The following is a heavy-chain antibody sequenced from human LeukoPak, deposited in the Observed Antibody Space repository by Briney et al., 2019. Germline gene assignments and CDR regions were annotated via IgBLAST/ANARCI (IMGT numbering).Heavy chain of an antibody. Sequence: SVKVSCKASGGTFSSYAISWVRQAPGQGLEWMGGIITILGIANYAKKFQGRVTITADKTTSTDYMELRSLRSENTAVYYCARDRGNTAMVQPVLDDDYWGQGTLVTVSS. CDR3: ARDRGNTAMVQPVLDDDY. CDR2: IITILGIA. J-gene: IGHJ4*02. CDR1: GGTFSSYA. V-gene: IGHV1-69*04. D-gene: IGHD5-18*01.